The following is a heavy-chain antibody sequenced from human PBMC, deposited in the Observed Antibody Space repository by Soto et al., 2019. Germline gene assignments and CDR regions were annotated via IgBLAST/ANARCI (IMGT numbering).Heavy chain of an antibody. CDR1: GFTFDDYA. CDR3: AKDSEQSGYYNY. V-gene: IGHV3-9*01. D-gene: IGHD3-3*01. Sequence: PGGSLRLSCAASGFTFDDYAMHWVRQAPGKGLEWVSGISWNSGSIGYADSVKGRFTISRDNAKNSLYLQMNSLRAEDTALYYCAKDSEQSGYYNYWGQGTLVTVSS. J-gene: IGHJ4*02. CDR2: ISWNSGSI.